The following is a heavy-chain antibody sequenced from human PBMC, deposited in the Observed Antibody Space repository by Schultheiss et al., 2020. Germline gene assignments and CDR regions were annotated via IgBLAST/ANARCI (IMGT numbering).Heavy chain of an antibody. CDR1: GGSCSGYY. V-gene: IGHV4-34*01. D-gene: IGHD3-16*01. Sequence: SETLSLTCAVYGGSCSGYYWSWIRQPPGKGLEWIGHIYYSGGTNYNPSLKSRVTISVDTSKNQFSLKLSSVTAADTALYYCARQGGSWGQGTLVTVSS. CDR3: ARQGGS. J-gene: IGHJ4*02. CDR2: IYYSGGT.